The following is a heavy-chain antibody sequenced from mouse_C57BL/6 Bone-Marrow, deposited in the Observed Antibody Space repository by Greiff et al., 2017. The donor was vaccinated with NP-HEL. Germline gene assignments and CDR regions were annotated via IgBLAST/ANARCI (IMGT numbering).Heavy chain of an antibody. V-gene: IGHV1-72*01. CDR2: IDPNSGGT. D-gene: IGHD1-1*01. CDR1: GYTFTSYW. CDR3: ARYYYGRRGWSFDV. Sequence: VQLQQPGADLVKPGASVKLSCKASGYTFTSYWMPWVKQRPGRGLEWIGRIDPNSGGTKFNEKFKTKATLTVDKPSSTAYMQLSSLTSEDSAVYYCARYYYGRRGWSFDVWGTGTTVTVSS. J-gene: IGHJ1*03.